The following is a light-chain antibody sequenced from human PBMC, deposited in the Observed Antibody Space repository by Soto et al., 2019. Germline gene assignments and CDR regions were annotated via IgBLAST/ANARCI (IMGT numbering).Light chain of an antibody. CDR3: SAWDDSLSGLV. J-gene: IGLJ2*01. CDR1: SSNIGTNY. V-gene: IGLV1-47*01. CDR2: RNN. Sequence: QSVLTQPPSASGTPGQRVTISCSGSSSNIGTNYVYWYHQLPGTAPKLIIYRNNQRPSGVPDRFSGSKSGTSASLAISGLRSEDEAEYYCSAWDDSLSGLVFGRGTKVTVL.